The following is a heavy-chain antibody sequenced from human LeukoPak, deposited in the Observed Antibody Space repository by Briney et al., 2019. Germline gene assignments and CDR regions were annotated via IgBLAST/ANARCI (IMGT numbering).Heavy chain of an antibody. CDR2: IYYSGST. Sequence: PSETLSLTCTVSGGSISSYYWSWIRQPPGKGLEWIGYIYYSGSTNYNPSLKSRVTISVDTSKNQFSLKLSPVTAADTAVYYCASTHALWADATAFDYWAREPWSPSPQ. D-gene: IGHD2-21*02. V-gene: IGHV4-59*01. J-gene: IGHJ4*02. CDR3: ASTHALWADATAFDY. CDR1: GGSISSYY.